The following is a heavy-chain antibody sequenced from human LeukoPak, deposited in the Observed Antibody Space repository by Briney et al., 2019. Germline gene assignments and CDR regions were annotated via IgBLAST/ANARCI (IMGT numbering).Heavy chain of an antibody. Sequence: GGSLRLSCAASGFTFDDYTMHWVRQAPGKGLEWVSLICEDGGSTYYADSVKGRFTISRDNSKNSLYLQMNSLRTEDTALYYCAKDPTYDFWSGYLRGKNWFDPWGQGTLVTVSS. CDR1: GFTFDDYT. J-gene: IGHJ5*02. D-gene: IGHD3-3*01. V-gene: IGHV3-43*02. CDR2: ICEDGGST. CDR3: AKDPTYDFWSGYLRGKNWFDP.